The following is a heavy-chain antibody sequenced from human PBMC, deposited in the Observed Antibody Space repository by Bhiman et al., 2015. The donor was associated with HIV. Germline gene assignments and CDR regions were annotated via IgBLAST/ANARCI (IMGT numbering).Heavy chain of an antibody. Sequence: EVQLVESGGGVLRPGGSLRLSCAASGFTFDDYGMNWVRQAPGKGLEWVSGINWNGGSTRYADSVKGRFTISRDNAKNSLYLQMNSLRAEDTALYYCARDDSGDYYSYWYFDLWGRGTLVTVSS. J-gene: IGHJ2*01. D-gene: IGHD3-10*01. CDR3: ARDDSGDYYSYWYFDL. V-gene: IGHV3-20*04. CDR2: INWNGGST. CDR1: GFTFDDYG.